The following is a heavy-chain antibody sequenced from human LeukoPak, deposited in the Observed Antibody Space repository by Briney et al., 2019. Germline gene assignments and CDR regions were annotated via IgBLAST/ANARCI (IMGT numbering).Heavy chain of an antibody. Sequence: GGSLRLSCAASGFPFSTYSMNWVRQTPGKGLEWVSSISSSSNYIYYADSVKGRFTISRDNAKDSLYLQMNSLRAEDTAVYYCARESSARWLQFDDYWGQGTLVTVSS. CDR1: GFPFSTYS. V-gene: IGHV3-21*01. CDR3: ARESSARWLQFDDY. J-gene: IGHJ4*02. D-gene: IGHD5-24*01. CDR2: ISSSSNYI.